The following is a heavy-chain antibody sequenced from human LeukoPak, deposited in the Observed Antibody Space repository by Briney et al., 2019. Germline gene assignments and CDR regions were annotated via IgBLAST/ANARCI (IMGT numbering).Heavy chain of an antibody. Sequence: GGSLRLSCAASGFTFSRYAMSWVRKAPGKGLEWVSGISGSGGSTYYADSVKGRFTISRDNSKNTLYLQMDSLRAEDTAVYYCAKDPNPREYQLLYGYWGQGTLVTVSS. CDR1: GFTFSRYA. CDR3: AKDPNPREYQLLYGY. CDR2: ISGSGGST. V-gene: IGHV3-23*01. J-gene: IGHJ4*02. D-gene: IGHD2-2*02.